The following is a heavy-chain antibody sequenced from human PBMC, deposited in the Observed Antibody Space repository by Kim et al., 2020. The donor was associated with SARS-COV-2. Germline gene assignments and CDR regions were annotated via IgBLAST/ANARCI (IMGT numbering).Heavy chain of an antibody. CDR3: AKGTYSNNWSIDY. D-gene: IGHD6-13*01. Sequence: CADSVKGRFTISRDTSKNTLYLQMNSLRAEDTAVYYCAKGTYSNNWSIDYWGQGTLVTVSS. J-gene: IGHJ4*02. V-gene: IGHV3-23*01.